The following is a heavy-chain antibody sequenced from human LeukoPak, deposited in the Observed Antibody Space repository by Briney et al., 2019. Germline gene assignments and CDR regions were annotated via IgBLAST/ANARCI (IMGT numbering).Heavy chain of an antibody. J-gene: IGHJ4*02. CDR3: AKGIAVAGTLLTPPDC. CDR1: GFTFRSYG. CDR2: IYYDGNKK. D-gene: IGHD6-19*01. V-gene: IGHV3-30*18. Sequence: PGGSLRLSCAASGFTFRSYGMHWVRQAPGKGLEWVAVIYYDGNKKYNADSVKGRFTISRDNSKNKLYLQMNSLRAEDTAVYYCAKGIAVAGTLLTPPDCWGQGTLVTVS.